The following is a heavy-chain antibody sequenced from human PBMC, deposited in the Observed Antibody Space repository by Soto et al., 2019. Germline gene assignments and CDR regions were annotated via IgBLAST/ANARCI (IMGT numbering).Heavy chain of an antibody. Sequence: ASVKVFCKASGYTFTSCDIHWVRQATGQGLEWMGWMNPSTGNTGFAQEFQGRVTLTRNTSITTAYMELSSLRSEDTAVYFCARRKERSGPHYFDSWGQGALVTVSS. CDR1: GYTFTSCD. D-gene: IGHD6-25*01. V-gene: IGHV1-8*01. CDR3: ARRKERSGPHYFDS. J-gene: IGHJ4*02. CDR2: MNPSTGNT.